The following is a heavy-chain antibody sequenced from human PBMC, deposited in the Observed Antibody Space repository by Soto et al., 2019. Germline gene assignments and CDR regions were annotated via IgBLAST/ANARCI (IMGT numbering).Heavy chain of an antibody. CDR2: ISGSGGST. Sequence: EVQLLESGGGLVQPGGSLRLSCAASGFTFSSYAMSWVRQAPGKGLEWVSAISGSGGSTYYADSVKGRFTISRDNSKNTLYLQMNSLRAEDTAVYYCAKVSGGSCYCPSDAFDIWSQGTMVTVSS. CDR1: GFTFSSYA. J-gene: IGHJ3*02. V-gene: IGHV3-23*01. D-gene: IGHD2-15*01. CDR3: AKVSGGSCYCPSDAFDI.